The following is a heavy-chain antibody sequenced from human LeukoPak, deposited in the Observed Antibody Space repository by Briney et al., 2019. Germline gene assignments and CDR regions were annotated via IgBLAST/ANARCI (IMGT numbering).Heavy chain of an antibody. CDR3: TRVASTGSVLWFGELDPFSDY. Sequence: GGSLRLSCAASGSTFSSYSMNWVRQAPGKGLEWVSSISSSSRYIYYADSMKGRFTISRDNAKNSLYLQMNSLKTEDTAVYYCTRVASTGSVLWFGELDPFSDYWGQGTLVTVSS. D-gene: IGHD3-10*01. CDR2: ISSSSRYI. V-gene: IGHV3-21*03. J-gene: IGHJ4*02. CDR1: GSTFSSYS.